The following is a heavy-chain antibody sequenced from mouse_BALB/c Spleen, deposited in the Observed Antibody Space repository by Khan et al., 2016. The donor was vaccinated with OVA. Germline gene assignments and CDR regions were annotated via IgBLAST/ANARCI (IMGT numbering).Heavy chain of an antibody. CDR1: RFIISSYG. CDR2: IDSNGGST. CDR3: ARSAI. D-gene: IGHD2-12*01. Sequence: EVELVESGGGIVQPGGSLKRSCAASRFIISSYGMSSVRQTPDKRLELVATIDSNGGSTDYPDSVERRFTISGDNAKNALYLQMRSLKSEDTAMYYCARSAIWGQGTTLTVSS. J-gene: IGHJ2*01. V-gene: IGHV5-6-3*01.